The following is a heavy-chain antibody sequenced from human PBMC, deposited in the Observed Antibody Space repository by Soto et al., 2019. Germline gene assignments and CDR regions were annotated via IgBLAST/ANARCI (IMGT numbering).Heavy chain of an antibody. D-gene: IGHD1-1*01. Sequence: GGSLRLSCAASGFTVSSNYMSWVRQAPGKGLEWVSVIYSGGSTYYADSVKGRFTISRDNSKNTLYLQMNSLRAEDTAVYYCARVGGSLLVDTNDGAACFDPWGQGTLVTVSS. V-gene: IGHV3-66*01. CDR3: ARVGGSLLVDTNDGAACFDP. J-gene: IGHJ5*02. CDR1: GFTVSSNY. CDR2: IYSGGST.